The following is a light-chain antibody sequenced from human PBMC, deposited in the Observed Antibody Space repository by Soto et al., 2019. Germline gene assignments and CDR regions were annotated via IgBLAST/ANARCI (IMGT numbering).Light chain of an antibody. J-gene: IGKJ1*01. CDR1: QSVSNNY. Sequence: EIVFTQSPGTLSLSPGERSTLSCLASQSVSNNYLAWYQQKPGQAPRLLIYGASNRATGIPDRFSGSGSGTDFTLTIGRLEPEDFAVYYCQQYGSSGTFGQGTKVEIK. CDR3: QQYGSSGT. CDR2: GAS. V-gene: IGKV3-20*01.